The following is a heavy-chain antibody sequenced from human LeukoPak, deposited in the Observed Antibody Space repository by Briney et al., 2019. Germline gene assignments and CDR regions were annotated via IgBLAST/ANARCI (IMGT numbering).Heavy chain of an antibody. CDR2: LRSDGSNK. CDR1: GFTFSSYG. V-gene: IGHV3-30*02. D-gene: IGHD3-16*02. CDR3: ARDSDYVWGSYRNPGGTGHFDY. Sequence: GGSLRLSCAASGFTFSSYGMHWVRQAPGKGLEGVALLRSDGSNKYYADSVKGRFTISRDNSKNTLYLQMSSLRAEDTAVYYCARDSDYVWGSYRNPGGTGHFDYWGQGTLVTVSS. J-gene: IGHJ4*02.